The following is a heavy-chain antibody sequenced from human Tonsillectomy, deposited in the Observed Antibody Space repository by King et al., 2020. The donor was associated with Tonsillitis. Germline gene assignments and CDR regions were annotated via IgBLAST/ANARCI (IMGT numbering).Heavy chain of an antibody. CDR3: ARVILSTSGTIYYYYMDV. D-gene: IGHD2-2*01. Sequence: VQLVRSGAEVKKPGSSVKVSCKASGGSFGSYAFSWVRQAPGRGLEWMGVIIPIFGTATYAQKLQGRVTITADESTGTAYMELSSLTSEDTASYYCARVILSTSGTIYYYYMDVWGEGTTVTVS. CDR2: IIPIFGTA. J-gene: IGHJ6*03. CDR1: GGSFGSYA. V-gene: IGHV1-69*01.